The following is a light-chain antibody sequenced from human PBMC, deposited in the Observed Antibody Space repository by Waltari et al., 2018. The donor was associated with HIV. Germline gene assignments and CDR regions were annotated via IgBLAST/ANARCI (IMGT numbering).Light chain of an antibody. CDR1: TSHIVAGYD. V-gene: IGLV1-40*01. CDR2: GNT. Sequence: QSVLTQPPSVSGDPGQWVTLSCTWNTSHIVAGYDVHRYQQLPGTAPKLLIYGNTNRPSGVPDRFSGSTSGTSASLAITGLQADNEADFYCQSYDSSLSGVIFGGGTKLTVL. J-gene: IGLJ2*01. CDR3: QSYDSSLSGVI.